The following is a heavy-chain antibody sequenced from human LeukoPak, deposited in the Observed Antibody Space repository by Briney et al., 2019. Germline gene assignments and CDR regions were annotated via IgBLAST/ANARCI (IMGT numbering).Heavy chain of an antibody. J-gene: IGHJ5*02. D-gene: IGHD5/OR15-5a*01. Sequence: PSETLSLTCTVSGGSISSNTYYWGWIRRPPGKGLEWIGNIHYSGSTYYNPSLKSRVTISVDTSKNQFSLNLSSLTAADTAVYYCATSDTVSTYNWLDPWGQGTLVTVSS. V-gene: IGHV4-39*01. CDR3: ATSDTVSTYNWLDP. CDR1: GGSISSNTYY. CDR2: IHYSGST.